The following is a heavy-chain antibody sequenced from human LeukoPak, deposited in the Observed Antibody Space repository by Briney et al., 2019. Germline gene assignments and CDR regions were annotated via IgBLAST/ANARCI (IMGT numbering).Heavy chain of an antibody. CDR2: INPNSGGT. Sequence: GASVKVSCKASGYTFTGYYMHWVRQAPGQGLEWMGWINPNSGGTNYAQKFQGRVTMTRDTSIRTAYMELSRLRSDDTAVYYCARARYNWNDIGWFDPWGQGTLVTVSS. V-gene: IGHV1-2*02. D-gene: IGHD1-1*01. CDR3: ARARYNWNDIGWFDP. J-gene: IGHJ5*02. CDR1: GYTFTGYY.